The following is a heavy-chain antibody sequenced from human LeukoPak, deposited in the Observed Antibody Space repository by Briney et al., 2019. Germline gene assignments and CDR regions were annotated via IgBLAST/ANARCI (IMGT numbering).Heavy chain of an antibody. CDR2: LNHSGST. CDR3: ARGTPPL. V-gene: IGHV4-34*01. CDR1: GGSFSGYY. J-gene: IGHJ4*02. Sequence: SETLSLTCAVYGGSFSGYYWSWIRQPPGKGLEWIGELNHSGSTNYNPSLKSRVTISVDTSKNQFSLKLSSVTAADTAVYYCARGTPPLWGQGTLVTVSS.